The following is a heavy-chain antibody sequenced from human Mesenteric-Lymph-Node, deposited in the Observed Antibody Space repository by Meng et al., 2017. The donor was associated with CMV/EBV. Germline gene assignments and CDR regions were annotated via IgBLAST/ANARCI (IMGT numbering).Heavy chain of an antibody. CDR1: GFTFDEYG. CDR3: ARATGEDYSDNNWFDP. V-gene: IGHV3-53*01. CDR2: IYSRGTT. J-gene: IGHJ5*02. D-gene: IGHD4-17*01. Sequence: GESLKISCAASGFTFDEYGMSWVRQAPGKGLEWVSVIYSRGTTYYADSVKGRFTISRDNSKNTLYLQMNSLRAEDTALYYCARATGEDYSDNNWFDPWGQGTLVTVSS.